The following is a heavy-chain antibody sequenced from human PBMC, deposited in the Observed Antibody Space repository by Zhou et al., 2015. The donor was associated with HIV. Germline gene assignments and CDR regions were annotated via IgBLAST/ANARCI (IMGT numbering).Heavy chain of an antibody. V-gene: IGHV1-69*12. CDR1: GGTFSSYA. J-gene: IGHJ5*02. Sequence: HVQLLQSGAEVRKPGSSVKVSCKASGGTFSSYAISWVRQAPGQGLEWMGGIIPIFGTANYAQKFQGRVTITADESTSTAYMELSSLRSEDTAVYYCARDSVLGSPEYSSSSGWFDPWGQGTLVTVSS. D-gene: IGHD6-6*01. CDR3: ARDSVLGSPEYSSSSGWFDP. CDR2: IIPIFGTA.